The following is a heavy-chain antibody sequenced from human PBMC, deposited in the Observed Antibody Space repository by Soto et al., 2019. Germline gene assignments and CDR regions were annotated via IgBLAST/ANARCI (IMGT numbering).Heavy chain of an antibody. J-gene: IGHJ4*02. Sequence: SETLSLTCTVSGGSISSSSYYWGWIRQPPGKGLEWIGSIYYTGSAYYNPSLKSRVTISVDTSKNQFSLKLNSVTAADTAVYYCARHEYTYGLGYWGQGTLVTVSS. CDR1: GGSISSSSYY. V-gene: IGHV4-39*01. CDR2: IYYTGSA. D-gene: IGHD2-2*02. CDR3: ARHEYTYGLGY.